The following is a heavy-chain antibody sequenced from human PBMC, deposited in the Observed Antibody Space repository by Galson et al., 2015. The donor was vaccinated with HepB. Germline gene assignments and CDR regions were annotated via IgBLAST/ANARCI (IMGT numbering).Heavy chain of an antibody. CDR1: GFTFSDYY. CDR2: VGSSSDYT. CDR3: ARVADGGANDAFDI. D-gene: IGHD4-23*01. J-gene: IGHJ3*02. Sequence: SLRLSCAASGFTFSDYYLDWIRQAPGKGLEWLSYVGSSSDYTNYAHSVKGRFTVSRDNAKNSLYLQMNSLRAEDTAVYYCARVADGGANDAFDIWGQGTMVTVSS. V-gene: IGHV3-11*06.